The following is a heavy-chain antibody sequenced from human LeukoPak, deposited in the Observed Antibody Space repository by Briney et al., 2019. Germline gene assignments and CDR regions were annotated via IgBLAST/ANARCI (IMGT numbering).Heavy chain of an antibody. J-gene: IGHJ5*02. CDR3: AREYSSGWNWFDP. D-gene: IGHD6-19*01. CDR2: IYSGGST. Sequence: GSLGLSFAASGFPLSSNYMSWVRQAPGKGLGLVSVIYSGGSTYYADSVKGRFTISRDNSKNTLYLQMNSLRAEDTAVYYCAREYSSGWNWFDPWGQGTLVTVSS. V-gene: IGHV3-53*01. CDR1: GFPLSSNY.